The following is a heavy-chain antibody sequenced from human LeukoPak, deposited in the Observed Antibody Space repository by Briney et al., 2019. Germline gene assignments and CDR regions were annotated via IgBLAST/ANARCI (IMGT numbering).Heavy chain of an antibody. J-gene: IGHJ4*02. D-gene: IGHD2-15*01. V-gene: IGHV4-4*07. CDR2: IFTSGDT. Sequence: SETLSLTCSVSDGSISSYYWSWIRQSAGKGLEWIGRIFTSGDTNYNPSLKSRVTMSVDTSKKQISLKLSSVTAADTAMYHCAREDCRGGACSLGIDSWGQGTLVTVSS. CDR1: DGSISSYY. CDR3: AREDCRGGACSLGIDS.